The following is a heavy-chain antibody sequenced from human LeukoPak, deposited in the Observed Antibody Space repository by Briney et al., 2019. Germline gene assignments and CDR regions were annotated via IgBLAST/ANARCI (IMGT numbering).Heavy chain of an antibody. J-gene: IGHJ4*02. CDR1: GSSFSSSW. V-gene: IGHV3-74*01. CDR3: ARGGAQSC. CDR2: IISVGSST. Sequence: GRSLRPSCSASGSSFSSSWMHCVRQAPGKGLGWVSRIISVGSSTRYADSVNGRSTTSRDNAKNTLYLQMNSLRAEDTAVYYCARGGAQSCWGQGTLVSVSS.